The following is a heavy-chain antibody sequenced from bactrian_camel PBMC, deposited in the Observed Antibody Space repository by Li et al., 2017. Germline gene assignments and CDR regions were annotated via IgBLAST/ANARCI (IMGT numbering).Heavy chain of an antibody. J-gene: IGHJ4*01. CDR3: AEGRGSRGEHCYSLNY. V-gene: IGHV3S55*01. CDR1: GRTFEDPA. Sequence: HVQLVESGGGAVQAGGSLRLSCTAVSGRTFEDPAMAWYRQAPGNECEFVSAILTHGAAYYADAVKGRFTISHDSAENTVYLQMNNLQPEDTATYYCAEGRGSRGEHCYSLNYWGQGTQVTVS. CDR2: ILTHGAA. D-gene: IGHD6*01.